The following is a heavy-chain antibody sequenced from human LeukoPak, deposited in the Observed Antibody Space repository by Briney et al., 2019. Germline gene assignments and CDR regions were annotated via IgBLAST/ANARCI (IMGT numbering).Heavy chain of an antibody. J-gene: IGHJ4*02. CDR3: ARGAPPQN. V-gene: IGHV4-59*12. Sequence: SETLSLTCTVSGGSISSYYWTWIRQPPGKGLEWIGSVYYTGASYYNPSLKSRVTISIDTSKNHFSLNLTSVTAADTAVYYCARGAPPQNWGQGALVTVSS. CDR1: GGSISSYY. CDR2: VYYTGAS.